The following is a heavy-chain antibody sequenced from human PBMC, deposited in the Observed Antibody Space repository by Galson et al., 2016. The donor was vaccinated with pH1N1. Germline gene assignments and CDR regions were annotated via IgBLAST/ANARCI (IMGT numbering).Heavy chain of an antibody. D-gene: IGHD5-18*01. CDR3: ARLSASSYGRAQYYMDV. CDR2: IYPGDSDT. CDR1: GYIFTNYW. V-gene: IGHV5-51*01. Sequence: QSGAEVKQPGESLKISCEGSGYIFTNYWIGWVRQMPGKGLELMGVIYPGDSDTRYSPSFQGRVTISVDKSINIAYLQWSNLKASDTAIYFWARLSASSYGRAQYYMDVWGKGTTVTVSS. J-gene: IGHJ6*03.